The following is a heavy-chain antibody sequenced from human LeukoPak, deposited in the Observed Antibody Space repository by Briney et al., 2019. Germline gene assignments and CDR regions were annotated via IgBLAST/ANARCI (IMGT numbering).Heavy chain of an antibody. V-gene: IGHV3-15*01. CDR1: GFTFSNAW. CDR3: TTGRITIFEVVIKAHYYYYMDV. Sequence: PGGSLRLSCAASGFTFSNAWMSWVRQAPGKGLEWVGRIKSKTDGGTTDYAAPVKGRFTISRDDSKNTLYLQMNSLKTEDTAVYYCTTGRITIFEVVIKAHYYYYMDVWGKGTTVTVSS. J-gene: IGHJ6*03. CDR2: IKSKTDGGTT. D-gene: IGHD3-3*01.